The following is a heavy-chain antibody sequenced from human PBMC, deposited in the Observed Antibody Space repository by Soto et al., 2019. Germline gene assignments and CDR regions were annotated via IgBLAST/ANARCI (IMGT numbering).Heavy chain of an antibody. J-gene: IGHJ5*02. CDR1: GFSVSSTY. V-gene: IGHV3-66*01. CDR2: IYSGGTT. Sequence: EVQLVESGVGLVQPGGSLRLSCAASGFSVSSTYMNWVRQAPGKGLEWVSVIYSGGTTYYADSVKGRFTISRDNSKNTLYLEMNSLRVEDTAVYYCAGDRWFGAWGQGTLVTVSS. CDR3: AGDRWFGA.